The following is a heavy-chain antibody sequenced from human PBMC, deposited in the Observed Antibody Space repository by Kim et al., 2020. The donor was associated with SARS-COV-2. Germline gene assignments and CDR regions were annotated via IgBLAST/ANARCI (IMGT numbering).Heavy chain of an antibody. V-gene: IGHV5-10-1*01. CDR2: IDPSDSYT. CDR1: GYSFTSYW. Sequence: GESLKISCKGSGYSFTSYWISWVRQMPGKGLEWMGRIDPSDSYTNYSPSFQGHVTISADKSISTAYLQWSSLKASDTAMYYCARRDLDYGDYWVRFDYWGQGTLVTVSS. J-gene: IGHJ4*02. CDR3: ARRDLDYGDYWVRFDY. D-gene: IGHD4-17*01.